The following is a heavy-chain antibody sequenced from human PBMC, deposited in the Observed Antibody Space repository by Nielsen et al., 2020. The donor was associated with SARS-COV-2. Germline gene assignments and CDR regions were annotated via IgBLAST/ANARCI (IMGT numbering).Heavy chain of an antibody. D-gene: IGHD6-13*01. J-gene: IGHJ5*02. CDR1: GFTFSSYG. CDR2: IWYDGSNK. V-gene: IGHV3-33*01. Sequence: GESLKISCAASGFTFSSYGMHWVRQAPGKGLEWVAVIWYDGSNKYYADSVKGRFTISRDNSKNTLYLQMNSLRAEDTAVYYCAGQQLVINWFDPWGQGTLVTVSS. CDR3: AGQQLVINWFDP.